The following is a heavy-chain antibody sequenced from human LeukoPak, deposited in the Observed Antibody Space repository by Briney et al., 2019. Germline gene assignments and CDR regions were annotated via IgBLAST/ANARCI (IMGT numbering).Heavy chain of an antibody. CDR1: GFTFDDYG. Sequence: GGSLRLSXAASGFTFDDYGMSWVRQSPGKGLEWVSGINWNGGSTCYADSVKGRFTISRDNAKNSLYLQMNSLRAEDTALYYCARDRGSGTEDAFDIWGQGTMVTVSS. CDR3: ARDRGSGTEDAFDI. CDR2: INWNGGST. V-gene: IGHV3-20*04. D-gene: IGHD6-25*01. J-gene: IGHJ3*02.